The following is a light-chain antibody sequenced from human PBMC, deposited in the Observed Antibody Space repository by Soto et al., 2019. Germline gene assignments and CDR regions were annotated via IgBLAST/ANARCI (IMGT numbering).Light chain of an antibody. V-gene: IGLV2-23*01. CDR1: SSDVGSYNL. CDR3: CSYAGSITWV. CDR2: EGS. Sequence: QSALTQPASVSGSLGQSITISCTGTSSDVGSYNLVSWYQQHPGKAPKLMIYEGSKRPSGISNRFSGSKSGNTASLTISGLQAEDEGDYYCCSYAGSITWVFGGGTKLTVL. J-gene: IGLJ3*02.